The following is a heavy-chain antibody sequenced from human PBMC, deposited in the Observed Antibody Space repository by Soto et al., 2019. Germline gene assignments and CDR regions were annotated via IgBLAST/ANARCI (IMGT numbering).Heavy chain of an antibody. V-gene: IGHV4-59*08. CDR3: VRQVIDYLHVLVDV. J-gene: IGHJ6*02. D-gene: IGHD4-17*01. CDR1: SGPDRSHN. Sequence: QVQLQQSGPRLVKPSETLSLTCTVSSGPDRSHNWGWIRQPPGRGLEWIGYVYYTGDTAYNPSLRGRVTISADTSTNVISLTLTSVTAADTAVSYCVRQVIDYLHVLVDVWGQGTTVSVSS. CDR2: VYYTGDT.